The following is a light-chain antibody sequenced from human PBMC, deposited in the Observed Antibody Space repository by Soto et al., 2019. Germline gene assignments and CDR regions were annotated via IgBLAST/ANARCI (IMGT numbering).Light chain of an antibody. J-gene: IGKJ5*01. V-gene: IGKV3-20*01. CDR3: QKFFTSPYT. CDR2: VAS. Sequence: DIESPQPPGTLSLSPGQRATLSCRASQRLPSDYLAWYRQNPGQAPRLLIYVASSRATGIPDRFSGSGCGIEFTLSISRLGPEDFAVYYCQKFFTSPYTFGQGTRLE. CDR1: QRLPSDY.